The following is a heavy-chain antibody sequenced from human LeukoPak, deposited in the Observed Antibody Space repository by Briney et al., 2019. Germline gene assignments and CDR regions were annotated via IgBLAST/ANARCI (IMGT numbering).Heavy chain of an antibody. D-gene: IGHD6-13*01. Sequence: GGSLRLSCAASGFTFSSYSMNWVRQAPGKGLEWVSSISSSSYIYYADSVKGRFTISRDNAKNSLYLQMNSLRAEDTAVYYCASSIAAEDDAFDIWGQGTMVTVSS. CDR3: ASSIAAEDDAFDI. CDR2: ISSSSYI. V-gene: IGHV3-21*01. J-gene: IGHJ3*02. CDR1: GFTFSSYS.